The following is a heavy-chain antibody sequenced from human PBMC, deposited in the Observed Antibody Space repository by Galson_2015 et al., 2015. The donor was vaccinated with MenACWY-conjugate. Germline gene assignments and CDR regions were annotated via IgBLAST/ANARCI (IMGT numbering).Heavy chain of an antibody. CDR2: INRDGGGT. CDR3: ARIIHDGLDY. CDR1: GFTFDSYR. V-gene: IGHV3-7*01. D-gene: IGHD1-1*01. Sequence: SLRLSCAASGFTFDSYRMSWVRQAPGKGLEWVTNINRDGGGTYYASSVKGRFTISKDNAENSLYLQMNSLRAEDTAIYYCARIIHDGLDYWAREPWSPSPQ. J-gene: IGHJ4*02.